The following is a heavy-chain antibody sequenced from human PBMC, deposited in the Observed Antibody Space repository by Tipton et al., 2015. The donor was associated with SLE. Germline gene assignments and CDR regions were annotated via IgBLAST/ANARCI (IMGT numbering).Heavy chain of an antibody. V-gene: IGHV4-59*07. CDR2: VYYGGNT. Sequence: TLSLTCSVSGDSITSHYWSWIRQPPGKGLEWIGNVYYGGNTRYNPSLQSRVTISIDTSRRYFSLRLRAVTDADTAVYYCARMRGGYNAHHWGQGILVTVSS. D-gene: IGHD5-24*01. J-gene: IGHJ5*02. CDR1: GDSITSHY. CDR3: ARMRGGYNAHH.